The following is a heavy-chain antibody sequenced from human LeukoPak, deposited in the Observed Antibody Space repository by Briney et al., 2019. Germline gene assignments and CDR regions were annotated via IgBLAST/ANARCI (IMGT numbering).Heavy chain of an antibody. J-gene: IGHJ4*02. CDR1: GGSISSSSYY. Sequence: SETLSLTCTVSGGSISSSSYYWGWIRQPPGKGLEWIGSIYYSGSTYYNPSLKSRVTISVDTSKNQFSLKLSSVTAADTAVYYCASATYDYVWGSYRFNYFDYWGQGTLVTVSS. V-gene: IGHV4-39*01. D-gene: IGHD3-16*02. CDR3: ASATYDYVWGSYRFNYFDY. CDR2: IYYSGST.